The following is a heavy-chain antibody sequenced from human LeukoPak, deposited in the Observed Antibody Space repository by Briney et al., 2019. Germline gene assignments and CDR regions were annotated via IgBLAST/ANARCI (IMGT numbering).Heavy chain of an antibody. D-gene: IGHD6-19*01. CDR3: ASTGELAVAGQTLNWFDP. CDR2: ISSSSSYI. Sequence: KSGGSLRLSCAASGFTFSSYSMNWVRQAPGKGLEWVSSISSSSSYIYYADSVKDRFTISRDNAKNSLYLQMNSLRAEDTAVYYCASTGELAVAGQTLNWFDPWGQGTLVTVSS. V-gene: IGHV3-21*01. J-gene: IGHJ5*02. CDR1: GFTFSSYS.